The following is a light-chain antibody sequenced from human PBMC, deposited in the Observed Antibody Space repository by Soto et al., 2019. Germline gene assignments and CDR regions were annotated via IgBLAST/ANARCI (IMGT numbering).Light chain of an antibody. J-gene: IGKJ1*01. Sequence: EIVMAQSPVTLCVSPGERATLSCRASQSVSSNLAWYQQKPGQAPRLLIYGASTRATGIPDRFSGSGSGTDFTLTISRLEPEDFAVYYCQQYGSSPRTFGQGTKVDIK. CDR3: QQYGSSPRT. V-gene: IGKV3-20*01. CDR1: QSVSSN. CDR2: GAS.